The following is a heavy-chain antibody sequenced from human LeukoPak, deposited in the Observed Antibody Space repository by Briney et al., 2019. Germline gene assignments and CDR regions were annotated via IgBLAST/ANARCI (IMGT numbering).Heavy chain of an antibody. D-gene: IGHD5-24*01. CDR2: FDPEDGET. J-gene: IGHJ6*03. V-gene: IGHV1-24*01. CDR3: ARWGMISRDMDV. Sequence: ASVKVSCKVSGYTLTELSMHWVRQAPGKGLEWMGGFDPEDGETIYAQKFQGRVTMTEDTSTDTAYMELSSLRSEDTAMYYCARWGMISRDMDVWGKGTTVTVSS. CDR1: GYTLTELS.